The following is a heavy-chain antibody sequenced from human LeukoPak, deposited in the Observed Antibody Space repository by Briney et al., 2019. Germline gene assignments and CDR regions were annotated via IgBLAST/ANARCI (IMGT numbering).Heavy chain of an antibody. D-gene: IGHD1-7*01. V-gene: IGHV3-49*03. CDR2: IRSKAYGGTT. J-gene: IGHJ4*02. CDR1: GFTFGDYA. CDR3: TRDQSDWNYAY. Sequence: GGSLRLSCTASGFTFGDYAMSWFRQAPGKGLEWVGFIRSKAYGGTTEYAASVKGRFTISRDDSKSIAYLQMNSLKTEGTAVYYCTRDQSDWNYAYWGQGTLVTVSS.